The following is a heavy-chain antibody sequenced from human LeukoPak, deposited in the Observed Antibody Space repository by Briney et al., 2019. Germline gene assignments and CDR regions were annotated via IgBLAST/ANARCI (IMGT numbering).Heavy chain of an antibody. CDR2: IYTSGNT. CDR1: DDSITMYY. J-gene: IGHJ6*03. D-gene: IGHD3-16*01. V-gene: IGHV4-4*08. Sequence: SETLSLTCTVSDDSITMYYWSWIRQPPGKGLEWIGYIYTSGNTNYNPSLKSRVTMSVDTSKNQFSLKLSSVTAADTAVYYCARVRSKDVWRSYGSYYYYYYMDVWGKGTTVTISS. CDR3: ARVRSKDVWRSYGSYYYYYYMDV.